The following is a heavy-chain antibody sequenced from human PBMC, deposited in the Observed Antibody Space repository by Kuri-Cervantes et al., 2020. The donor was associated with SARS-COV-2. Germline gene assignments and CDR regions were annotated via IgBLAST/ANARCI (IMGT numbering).Heavy chain of an antibody. J-gene: IGHJ4*02. Sequence: GGSLRLSCAASGFTVSSNYMSWVRQAPGKGLEWVSVIYSGGSTYYADSVKGRFTISRDNSKNTLYLQMNSLRAEDTAVYYCAKDKFMYYDSSGYYDYWGQGTLVTVSS. CDR3: AKDKFMYYDSSGYYDY. D-gene: IGHD3-22*01. CDR1: GFTVSSNY. V-gene: IGHV3-53*01. CDR2: IYSGGST.